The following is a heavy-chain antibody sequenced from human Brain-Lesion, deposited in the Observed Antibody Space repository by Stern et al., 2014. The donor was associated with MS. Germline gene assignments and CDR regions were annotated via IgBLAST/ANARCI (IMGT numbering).Heavy chain of an antibody. Sequence: VHLVESGPGLVKPSETLSLTCTVSGGSINTNNYYWGWIRQPPGKGLEWIGNIYSSGSTFYSPSLKSRVTMSVDTSKNQFSLQLSSVTAADTAVYYCARTGDDFGDYSLSYWGQGTLVTVSS. V-gene: IGHV4-39*01. CDR3: ARTGDDFGDYSLSY. D-gene: IGHD4-17*01. J-gene: IGHJ4*02. CDR2: IYSSGST. CDR1: GGSINTNNYY.